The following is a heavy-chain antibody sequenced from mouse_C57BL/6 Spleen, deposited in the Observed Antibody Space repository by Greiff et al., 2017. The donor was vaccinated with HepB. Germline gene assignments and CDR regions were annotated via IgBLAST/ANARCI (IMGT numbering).Heavy chain of an antibody. V-gene: IGHV14-2*01. CDR2: IDPEDGET. J-gene: IGHJ4*01. Sequence: EVQLVESGAELVKPGASVKLSCTASGFNIKDYYMHWVKQRTEQGLEWIGRIDPEDGETKYAPKFQGKATITADTSSNTAYLQLSSLTSEDTAVFYCARRDYYGSSYYAMDYWGQGTSVTVSS. CDR3: ARRDYYGSSYYAMDY. D-gene: IGHD1-1*01. CDR1: GFNIKDYY.